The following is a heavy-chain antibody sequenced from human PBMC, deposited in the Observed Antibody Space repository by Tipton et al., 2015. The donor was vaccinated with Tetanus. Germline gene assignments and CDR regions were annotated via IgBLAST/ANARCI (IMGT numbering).Heavy chain of an antibody. CDR2: ISYSGIT. V-gene: IGHV4-39*01. CDR3: AYGVGELLPGY. J-gene: IGHJ4*02. Sequence: LRLSCTVSGGSISSSSYYWAWIRQPPGKGLEWIGTISYSGITYYNPSLKSRVTISVNTSRNQFSLKLTSVTAADTAIYYCAYGVGELLPGYWGQGTLVTVSS. CDR1: GGSISSSSYY. D-gene: IGHD3-16*01.